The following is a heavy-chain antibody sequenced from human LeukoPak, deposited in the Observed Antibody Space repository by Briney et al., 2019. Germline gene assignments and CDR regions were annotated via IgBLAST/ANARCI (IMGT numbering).Heavy chain of an antibody. CDR3: TRETSSRYFDY. CDR2: ISAYDGNT. CDR1: GLTFSNYG. J-gene: IGHJ4*02. Sequence: ASVKVSCKASGLTFSNYGITWVRQAPGQGLEWVGWISAYDGNTNYAQNFQGRITITRNTSISTAYMELSSLRSEDTAVYYCTRETSSRYFDYWGQGTLVTVSS. V-gene: IGHV1-8*03.